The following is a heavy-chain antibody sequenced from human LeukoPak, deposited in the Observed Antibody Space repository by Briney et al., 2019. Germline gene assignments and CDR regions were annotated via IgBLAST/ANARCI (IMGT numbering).Heavy chain of an antibody. CDR2: IYYSGST. V-gene: IGHV4-30-4*07. CDR1: GGSISSGGYS. Sequence: PSETLSLTCTVSGGSISSGGYSWSWIRQAPGKGLEWIGYIYYSGSTYYNPSLKSRVTLSVDTSKNQFSLKLSSVTAADTAVYYCARGGKARPNYYYYYMDVWGKGTTVTVSS. CDR3: ARGGKARPNYYYYYMDV. D-gene: IGHD6-6*01. J-gene: IGHJ6*03.